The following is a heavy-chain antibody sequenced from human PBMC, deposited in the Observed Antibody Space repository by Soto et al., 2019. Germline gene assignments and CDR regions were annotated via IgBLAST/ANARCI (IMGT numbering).Heavy chain of an antibody. V-gene: IGHV2-5*02. CDR2: LYWDDDK. CDR1: GFSLRTTGVG. D-gene: IGHD2-21*02. CDR3: VQTRCGGACIDIYSPHAYYGVVV. J-gene: IGHJ6*02. Sequence: QITLKESGPTLVKPTQTLTLTCTVSGFSLRTTGVGVGWIRQPPGKALDWLALLYWDDDKRYSPSLKSRLTINKDISEKQVVLTMTNMNTVDTATYYCVQTRCGGACIDIYSPHAYYGVVVWGQGTTVTVSS.